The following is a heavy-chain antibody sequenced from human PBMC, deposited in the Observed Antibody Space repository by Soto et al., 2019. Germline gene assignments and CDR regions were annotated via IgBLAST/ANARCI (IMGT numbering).Heavy chain of an antibody. CDR2: ISGGTT. CDR3: ARLALEESYYYYMDV. D-gene: IGHD6-6*01. Sequence: PGGSLRLSCVASGSTFSSDVMSWVRQAPGKGLEWVSGISGGTTYYADSVQGRFTISRDNAKNTLFLQMNSLRAEDTAVYYCARLALEESYYYYMDVWGKGTTVTVSS. V-gene: IGHV3-23*01. CDR1: GSTFSSDV. J-gene: IGHJ6*03.